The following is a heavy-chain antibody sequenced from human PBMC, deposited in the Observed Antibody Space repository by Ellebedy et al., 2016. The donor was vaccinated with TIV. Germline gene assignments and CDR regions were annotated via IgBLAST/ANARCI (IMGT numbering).Heavy chain of an antibody. CDR3: ARDGIRFLEWVYKYGMDV. CDR2: IITILDTV. D-gene: IGHD3-3*01. Sequence: AASVKVSCKASGGTFNNYAISWVRQAPGQGLEWMGRIITILDTVNFAQNFQGRVTITADSSTSTVYMELSRLPSEDTAVYYCARDGIRFLEWVYKYGMDVWGQGTTVTVSS. CDR1: GGTFNNYA. J-gene: IGHJ6*02. V-gene: IGHV1-69*04.